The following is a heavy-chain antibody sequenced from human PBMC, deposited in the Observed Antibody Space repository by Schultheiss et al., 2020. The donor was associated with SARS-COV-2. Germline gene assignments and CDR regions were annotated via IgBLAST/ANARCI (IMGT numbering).Heavy chain of an antibody. CDR3: ARDSIVVVPAAIYYYYYYMDV. V-gene: IGHV3-49*03. CDR1: GFTFGDYA. D-gene: IGHD2-2*02. J-gene: IGHJ6*03. Sequence: GGSLRLSCKASGFTFGDYAMSWFRQAPGKGLEWISFIRTKVYGGTTEYAASVNGRLTISRDDSKSTAYLQMNSLRAEDTAVYYCARDSIVVVPAAIYYYYYYMDVWGKGTTVTVSS. CDR2: IRTKVYGGTT.